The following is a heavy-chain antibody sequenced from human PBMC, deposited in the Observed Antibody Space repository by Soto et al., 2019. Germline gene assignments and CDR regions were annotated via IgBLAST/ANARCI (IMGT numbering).Heavy chain of an antibody. J-gene: IGHJ4*02. Sequence: QVRLQESGPGLVKPSETLSLTCVVSGAAISGYYWSXIRQPPGKGLEWIGFIYYSGSTTNYSPSLKXRVXXXXXXXXXXXXXXXXXXXXXXXXIYYCVRDGRERQFDYWGQGTLVTVSS. D-gene: IGHD3-10*02. CDR1: GAAISGYY. CDR2: IYYSGSTT. CDR3: VRDGRERQFDY. V-gene: IGHV4-59*01.